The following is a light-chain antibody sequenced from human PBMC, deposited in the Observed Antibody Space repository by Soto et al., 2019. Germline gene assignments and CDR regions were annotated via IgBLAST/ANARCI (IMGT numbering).Light chain of an antibody. J-gene: IGKJ4*01. CDR3: QQWHSAPLT. V-gene: IGKV1-39*01. CDR1: QSISSH. Sequence: QMTQSPSSLFASVGDRVTITCRASQSISSHLNWYQQKVGQTPRLLIYAASTLQSEVPPRFSGSGSGTEFTLPISGLQREDFASYYCQQWHSAPLTFGGGTKIQI. CDR2: AAS.